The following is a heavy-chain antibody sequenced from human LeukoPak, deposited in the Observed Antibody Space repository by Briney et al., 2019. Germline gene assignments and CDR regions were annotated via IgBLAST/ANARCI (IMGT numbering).Heavy chain of an antibody. J-gene: IGHJ4*02. Sequence: GASLKVSCKASGYTFTAHYMHWVRQAPGQGLQWMGWINPNSRGTHYGQKFQGRITLTRDASISTAHMELSRLTSNDTALYYCTKGRPLVRDENLAHPTFDYWGQGTLVSVSS. CDR1: GYTFTAHY. V-gene: IGHV1-2*02. CDR2: INPNSRGT. CDR3: TKGRPLVRDENLAHPTFDY. D-gene: IGHD3-10*01.